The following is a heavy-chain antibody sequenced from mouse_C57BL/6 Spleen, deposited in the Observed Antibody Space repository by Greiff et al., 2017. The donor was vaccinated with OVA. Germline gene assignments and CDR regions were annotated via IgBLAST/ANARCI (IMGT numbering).Heavy chain of an antibody. CDR3: AREGDYGSSYGYAMDY. CDR1: GFTFSSYA. Sequence: EVHLVESGGGLVKPGGSLKLSCAASGFTFSSYAMSWVRQTPEKRLEWVATISDGGSYTYYPDNVKGRFTISRDNAKNNLYLQMSHLKSEDTAMYYCAREGDYGSSYGYAMDYWGQGTSVTVSS. V-gene: IGHV5-4*01. J-gene: IGHJ4*01. CDR2: ISDGGSYT. D-gene: IGHD1-1*01.